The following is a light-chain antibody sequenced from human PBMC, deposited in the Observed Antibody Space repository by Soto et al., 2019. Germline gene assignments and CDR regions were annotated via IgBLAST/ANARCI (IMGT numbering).Light chain of an antibody. CDR2: GAS. V-gene: IGKV3-20*01. Sequence: EIVLTQSAGTLSLSPGERATLSCRASQSVSNNYLAWYLQKPGQAPRFLIYGASSRATGIPDRFSGSGSGTDLTLTISRLEPEDLAVYYGQQYGGTPPITFGQGTRLEIK. CDR1: QSVSNNY. J-gene: IGKJ5*01. CDR3: QQYGGTPPIT.